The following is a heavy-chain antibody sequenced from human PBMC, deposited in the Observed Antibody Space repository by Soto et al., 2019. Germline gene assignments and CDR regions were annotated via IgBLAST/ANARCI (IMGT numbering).Heavy chain of an antibody. V-gene: IGHV3-73*01. Sequence: EVQLVESGGDLVQPGGSLKLSCAGLGFNFSDSALHWVRQPSGTGLEWVGRIRSRAKKYATSYATPVPGRFHLSRDDSKNTAFLQMNSLRDDDTGVYFCCGRGGDSLQDIWGQGTLVTVSS. D-gene: IGHD4-17*01. J-gene: IGHJ4*02. CDR2: IRSRAKKYAT. CDR3: CGRGGDSLQDI. CDR1: GFNFSDSA.